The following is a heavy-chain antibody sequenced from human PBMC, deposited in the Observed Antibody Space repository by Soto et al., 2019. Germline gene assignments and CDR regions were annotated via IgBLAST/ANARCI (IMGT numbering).Heavy chain of an antibody. D-gene: IGHD3-3*01. CDR2: IKSKTDGGTT. CDR1: GFTFSNAW. CDR3: TTIPGVTIFGVVTDY. Sequence: ESGGGLVKPGGSLRLSCAASGFTFSNAWMSWVRQAPGKGLEWVGRIKSKTDGGTTDYAAPVKGRFTISRDDSKNTLYLQMNSLKTEDTAVYYCTTIPGVTIFGVVTDYWGQGTLVTVSS. J-gene: IGHJ4*02. V-gene: IGHV3-15*01.